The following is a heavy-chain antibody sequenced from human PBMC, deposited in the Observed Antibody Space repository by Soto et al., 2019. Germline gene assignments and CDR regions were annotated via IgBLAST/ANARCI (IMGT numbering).Heavy chain of an antibody. CDR1: GGSISSSNW. Sequence: PSETLSLTCAVSGGSISSSNWWSWVRQPPGKGLEWIGSIFYSGSTYYNPSLKSRVTISVDTSKNQFSLTLTSVTAADTAVYYCARFGGGLDVWGQGNTVTVSS. J-gene: IGHJ6*02. CDR2: IFYSGST. D-gene: IGHD3-10*01. V-gene: IGHV4-4*02. CDR3: ARFGGGLDV.